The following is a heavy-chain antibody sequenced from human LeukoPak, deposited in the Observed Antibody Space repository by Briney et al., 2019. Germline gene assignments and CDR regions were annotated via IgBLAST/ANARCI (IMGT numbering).Heavy chain of an antibody. D-gene: IGHD6-13*01. CDR1: GYTFTGYY. CDR3: ATNFYSNSWSLTD. V-gene: IGHV1-2*02. CDR2: INPNSGGT. Sequence: ASVKVSCKTSGYTFTGYYMHWVRQAPGQGLEWMGWINPNSGGTNYAQKFQGRVTMTRDTSINTAYMELNRLTSDDTAVYYCATNFYSNSWSLTDWGQGTLVTVSS. J-gene: IGHJ4*02.